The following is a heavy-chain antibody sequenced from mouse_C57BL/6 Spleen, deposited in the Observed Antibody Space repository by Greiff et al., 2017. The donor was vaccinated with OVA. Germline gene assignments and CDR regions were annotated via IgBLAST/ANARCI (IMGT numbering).Heavy chain of an antibody. V-gene: IGHV1-82*01. CDR2: IYPGDGDT. D-gene: IGHD2-4*01. CDR1: GYAFSSSW. J-gene: IGHJ4*01. CDR3: ARSGYDYDGLYYAMDY. Sequence: QVQLQQSGPELVKPGASVKISCKASGYAFSSSWMNWVKQRPGKGLEWIGRIYPGDGDTNYNGKFKGKATLTADKSSSTAYMQLSSLTSEDSAVYFCARSGYDYDGLYYAMDYWGQGTSVTVSS.